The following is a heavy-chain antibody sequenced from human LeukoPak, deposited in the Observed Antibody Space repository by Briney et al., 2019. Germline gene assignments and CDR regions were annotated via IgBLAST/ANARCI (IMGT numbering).Heavy chain of an antibody. Sequence: PGGSLRLSCAASGFTFSSYWMSWVRQAPGKGLEWVANIKQDGREKYYEDSVKGRFTNSRDNAKNSMYLQMNSLRAEDTAVYYCARDSEAGKEVNGMDVWGQGTTVTVSS. CDR3: ARDSEAGKEVNGMDV. D-gene: IGHD6-19*01. CDR2: IKQDGREK. V-gene: IGHV3-7*04. J-gene: IGHJ6*01. CDR1: GFTFSSYW.